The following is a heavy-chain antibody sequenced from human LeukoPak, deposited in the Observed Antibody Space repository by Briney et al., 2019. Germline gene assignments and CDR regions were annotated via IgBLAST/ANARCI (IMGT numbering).Heavy chain of an antibody. V-gene: IGHV3-30*02. Sequence: SVKGRFTISRDNSKTTLYLQMNSLRAEDTAVHYCAKDLPAAYFDYWGQGTLVTVSS. D-gene: IGHD2-2*01. CDR3: AKDLPAAYFDY. J-gene: IGHJ4*02.